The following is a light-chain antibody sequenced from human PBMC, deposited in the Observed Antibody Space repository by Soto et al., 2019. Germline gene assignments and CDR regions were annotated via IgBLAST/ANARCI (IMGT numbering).Light chain of an antibody. CDR3: CSYAGSYTYG. Sequence: QSVLTQPRSVSGSPGQSVTISCTGTSSDVGGYNYVSWYQQHTGKAPKLMIYDVSKRPSGVPDRFSGSQSGNTASLTISGLQSEDEADYYHCSYAGSYTYGFGTGTKVTVL. CDR1: SSDVGGYNY. J-gene: IGLJ1*01. CDR2: DVS. V-gene: IGLV2-11*01.